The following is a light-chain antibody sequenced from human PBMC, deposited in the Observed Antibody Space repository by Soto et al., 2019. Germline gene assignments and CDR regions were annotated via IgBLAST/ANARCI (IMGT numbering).Light chain of an antibody. Sequence: QSALAQPPSVSGAPGQRVTVSCTGSSSNIGAGYAVHWYQQLPGAAPKLLLYDNIERPSGVPDRFSGSKSGTSASLAITGLQAEDEADYYCQSYDSSLSGSVVFGGGTQLTVL. V-gene: IGLV1-40*01. CDR2: DNI. CDR3: QSYDSSLSGSVV. CDR1: SSNIGAGYA. J-gene: IGLJ2*01.